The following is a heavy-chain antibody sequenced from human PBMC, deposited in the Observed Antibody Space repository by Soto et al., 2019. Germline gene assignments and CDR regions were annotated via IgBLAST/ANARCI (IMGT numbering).Heavy chain of an antibody. J-gene: IGHJ4*02. CDR3: AKVNDFWSGYYPDY. Sequence: GGALRLSRAASGFTFSRYCKNRVRPAPGKGLEWVSSVSTTSSYIYYADSVKGRFTISRDNSKNTLYLQMNSLRAEDTAVYYCAKVNDFWSGYYPDYWGQGTLVTVSS. D-gene: IGHD3-3*01. V-gene: IGHV3-21*04. CDR2: VSTTSSYI. CDR1: GFTFSRYC.